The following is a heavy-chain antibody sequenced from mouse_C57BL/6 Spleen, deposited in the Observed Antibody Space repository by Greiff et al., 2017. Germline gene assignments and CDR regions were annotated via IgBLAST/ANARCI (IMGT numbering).Heavy chain of an antibody. D-gene: IGHD2-5*01. CDR1: GYTFTDHT. Sequence: VQLQESDAELVKPGASVTISCKVSGYTFTDHTIHWMKQRPEQGLEWIGYIYPRDGSPKYNEKFKGKATLTADKSSSTAYMQLNSLTSEDSAVYFCARRDYYSNFYAMDYWGQGTSVTVSS. V-gene: IGHV1-78*01. CDR3: ARRDYYSNFYAMDY. CDR2: IYPRDGSP. J-gene: IGHJ4*01.